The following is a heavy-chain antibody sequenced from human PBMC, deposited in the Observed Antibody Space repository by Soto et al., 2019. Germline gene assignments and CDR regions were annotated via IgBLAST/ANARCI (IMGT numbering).Heavy chain of an antibody. CDR2: INSDGSRT. CDR1: GFTFTDYW. CDR3: ARETYRGFYFDY. Sequence: GGSLRLACAASGFTFTDYWTHWVRQAPGKGLVWVSRINSDGSRTSYADSVTGRFTISRDNAKNTLYLQMNSLRVEDTALYYCARETYRGFYFDYWGQGTLVTVSS. J-gene: IGHJ4*02. D-gene: IGHD4-4*01. V-gene: IGHV3-74*01.